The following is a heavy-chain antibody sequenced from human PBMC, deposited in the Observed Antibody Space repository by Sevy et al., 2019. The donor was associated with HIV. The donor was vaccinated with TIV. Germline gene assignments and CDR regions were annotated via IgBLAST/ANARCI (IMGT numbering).Heavy chain of an antibody. V-gene: IGHV3-30*18. Sequence: GGSLRLSCAASGFTFSSYGMHWVRQAPGKGLEWVAVISYDGSNKYYADSVKGRFTISRDNSKNTLYLQMNSLRAEDTAVYYCAKDPNYYDSSGYAGWGQRTLVTVSS. CDR2: ISYDGSNK. CDR3: AKDPNYYDSSGYAG. J-gene: IGHJ1*01. D-gene: IGHD3-22*01. CDR1: GFTFSSYG.